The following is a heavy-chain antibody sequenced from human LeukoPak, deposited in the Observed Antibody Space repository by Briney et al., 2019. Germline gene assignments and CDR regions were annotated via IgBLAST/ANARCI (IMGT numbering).Heavy chain of an antibody. V-gene: IGHV3-53*01. CDR2: IYSGGST. CDR3: ARESRYSGSYSLDY. CDR1: GFTVSSNY. D-gene: IGHD1-26*01. J-gene: IGHJ4*02. Sequence: PGGSLRLSCAASGFTVSSNYMSWVRQAPGKGLEWVSVIYSGGSTYYADSVKGRFTISRDNSKNTLYLQMNSLRAEDTAVYYCARESRYSGSYSLDYWGQGTLVTVSS.